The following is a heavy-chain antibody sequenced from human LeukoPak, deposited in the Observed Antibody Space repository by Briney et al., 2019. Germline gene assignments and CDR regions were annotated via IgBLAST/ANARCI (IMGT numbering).Heavy chain of an antibody. CDR3: AKDNRGGSYRGPFDY. Sequence: GGSLRLSCEASGFTFTTYSMTWVRQAPGKGLEWVSIISSGSSAIFSADALKGRFTISRDDAKNSLYLQMNSLRAEDTALYYCAKDNRGGSYRGPFDYWGQGTLVTVSS. CDR2: ISSGSSAI. D-gene: IGHD1-26*01. V-gene: IGHV3-21*04. J-gene: IGHJ4*02. CDR1: GFTFTTYS.